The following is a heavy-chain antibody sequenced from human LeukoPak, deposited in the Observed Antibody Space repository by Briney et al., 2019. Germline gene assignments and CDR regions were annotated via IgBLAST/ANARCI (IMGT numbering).Heavy chain of an antibody. V-gene: IGHV3-30*18. J-gene: IGHJ3*02. CDR1: GFXFSSYG. CDR2: ISYDGSNK. CDR3: AKDLSYSGSYSSAFDI. Sequence: GGSLRLSCAASGFXFSSYGMHWVRQAPGKGLEWVAVISYDGSNKYYADSVKGRFTISRDNSKNTLYLQMNSLRAEDTAVYYCAKDLSYSGSYSSAFDIWGQGTMVTVSS. D-gene: IGHD1-26*01.